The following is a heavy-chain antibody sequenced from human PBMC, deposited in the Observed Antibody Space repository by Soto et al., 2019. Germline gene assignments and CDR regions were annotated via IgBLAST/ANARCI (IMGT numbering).Heavy chain of an antibody. CDR3: ARERNSGSYLVRWFDP. V-gene: IGHV1-69*06. CDR2: IIPIFGTA. CDR1: GGTFSSYA. J-gene: IGHJ5*02. Sequence: QVQLVQSGAEVKKPGSSVNVSCKASGGTFSSYAISWVRQAPGQGLEWMGGIIPIFGTANYAQKFQGRVTITADKSTSTAYMELSSLRSEDTAVYYCARERNSGSYLVRWFDPWGQGTLVTVSS. D-gene: IGHD1-26*01.